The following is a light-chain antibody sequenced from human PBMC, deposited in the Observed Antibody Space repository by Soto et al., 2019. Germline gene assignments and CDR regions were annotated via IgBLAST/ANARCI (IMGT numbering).Light chain of an antibody. CDR3: QQYNNWPPWT. CDR1: QSVSNN. CDR2: DAS. Sequence: ILMTQSPATLSVSPGERVTLSCRASQSVSNNLAWYQQKPGQAPRLLIYDASTRATGIPARFSGSGSGTEFTLTITGLLSEDFAVYYCQQYNNWPPWTFGQGTKVEIK. V-gene: IGKV3-15*01. J-gene: IGKJ1*01.